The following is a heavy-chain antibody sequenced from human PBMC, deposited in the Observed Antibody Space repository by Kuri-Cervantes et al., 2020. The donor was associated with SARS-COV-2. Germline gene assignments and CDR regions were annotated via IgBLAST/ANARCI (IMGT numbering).Heavy chain of an antibody. CDR3: ARAEGGMDV. Sequence: GSLRLSCAVYGGSFSGYYWSWIRQPPGKGLEWIGEINHSGSTNYNPSLKSRVTISVDTSKNQFSLKLSSVTAADTAVYYCARAEGGMDVWGPGTTVTVSS. J-gene: IGHJ6*02. CDR2: INHSGST. V-gene: IGHV4-34*01. CDR1: GGSFSGYY.